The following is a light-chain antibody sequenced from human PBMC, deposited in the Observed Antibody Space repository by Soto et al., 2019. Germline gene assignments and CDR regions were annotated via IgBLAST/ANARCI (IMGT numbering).Light chain of an antibody. Sequence: IVMTQSPATLSVSPGERATLSCRASQSVSSNLAWYQQKPGQGPRLLIYGASTRATGISARFSGSGSGTEFTLTISSLQSEDFAVYYCQQYNNWPPTFGQGTKVEIK. CDR2: GAS. CDR3: QQYNNWPPT. V-gene: IGKV3-15*01. J-gene: IGKJ1*01. CDR1: QSVSSN.